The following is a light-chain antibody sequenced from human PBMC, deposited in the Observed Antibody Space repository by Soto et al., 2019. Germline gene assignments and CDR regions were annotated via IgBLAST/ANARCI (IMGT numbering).Light chain of an antibody. V-gene: IGKV1-9*01. J-gene: IGKJ5*01. CDR3: QQRRSWPPTIT. CDR2: TAS. Sequence: IQMTQSPSYLSASVGDRVTITCRASQCISSYVAWYQQKPGKAPKLLIYTASTLQSGVPSRFSGSGSGTEFTLTISSLQPEDFAVYYGQQRRSWPPTITLGQGTRLEIK. CDR1: QCISSY.